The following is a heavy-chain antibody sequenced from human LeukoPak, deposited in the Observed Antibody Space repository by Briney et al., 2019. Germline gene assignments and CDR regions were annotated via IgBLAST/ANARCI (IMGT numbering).Heavy chain of an antibody. Sequence: SETLSLTCTVSTGSMNTFFWTWVRQPAGKGLEWIGRVSGSGTAYHNPSLGSRVSIPLDTSNNQLFLKVFSVTAADTAVYYCARGNELTKTSGHYSFDYWSQGVLVSVSS. CDR3: ARGNELTKTSGHYSFDY. D-gene: IGHD1-1*01. CDR1: TGSMNTFF. CDR2: VSGSGTA. V-gene: IGHV4-4*07. J-gene: IGHJ4*02.